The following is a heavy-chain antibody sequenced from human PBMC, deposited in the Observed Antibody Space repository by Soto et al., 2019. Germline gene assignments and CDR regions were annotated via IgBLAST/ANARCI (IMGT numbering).Heavy chain of an antibody. Sequence: QLQLQESGPRLLKPSEALSLICTVSGGPISSGSHYWGWIRQSPGKGLEWIGSIYYSGSTHYNPSLKSRVTISVDTSKNQFSLKLSSVTAADAAVYYCAGHHHLGGMVYWYFDLWGRGTLVNVSS. CDR3: AGHHHLGGMVYWYFDL. D-gene: IGHD3-10*01. CDR2: IYYSGST. CDR1: GGPISSGSHY. V-gene: IGHV4-39*01. J-gene: IGHJ2*01.